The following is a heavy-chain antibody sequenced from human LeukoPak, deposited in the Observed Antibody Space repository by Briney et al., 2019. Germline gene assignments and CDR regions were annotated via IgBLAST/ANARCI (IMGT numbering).Heavy chain of an antibody. Sequence: GGSLRLSCAASRFTFSSYGMHWVRQAPGKGLEWVAVISYDGSNKYYADSVKGRFTISRDNSKNTLYLQMNSLRAEDTAVYYCAKVLLSSSWFNYYYYYGMDVWGQGTTVTVSS. V-gene: IGHV3-30*18. D-gene: IGHD6-13*01. CDR1: RFTFSSYG. CDR3: AKVLLSSSWFNYYYYYGMDV. CDR2: ISYDGSNK. J-gene: IGHJ6*02.